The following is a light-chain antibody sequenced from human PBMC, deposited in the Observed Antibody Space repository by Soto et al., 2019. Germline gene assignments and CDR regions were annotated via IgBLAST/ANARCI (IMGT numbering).Light chain of an antibody. J-gene: IGLJ3*02. Sequence: QSALTQPPSASGSPGQSVTISCTGTSSDIGCYNYVSWYQQHPDKAPKLMIYEVTQRPSGVPDRFSGSKSGNTASLTVSGLQAEDEADYYCGSRTADNHLVVFGGGTKLTVL. CDR1: SSDIGCYNY. CDR3: GSRTADNHLVV. V-gene: IGLV2-8*01. CDR2: EVT.